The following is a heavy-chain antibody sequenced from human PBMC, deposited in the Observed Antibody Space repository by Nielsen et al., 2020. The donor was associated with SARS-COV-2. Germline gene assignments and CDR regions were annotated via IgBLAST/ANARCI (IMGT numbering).Heavy chain of an antibody. CDR1: GFNFNTYS. V-gene: IGHV3-48*01. J-gene: IGHJ6*02. D-gene: IGHD6-13*01. CDR2: ISGGSATI. Sequence: ESLKISCVASGFNFNTYSMNWVRQAPGKGLEWVSYISGGSATIYYADSVKGRFTISRDNVKNSLYLQLSSLSAEDTAVYYCARSPFHRSSWYSMDVWGQGTTVTVSS. CDR3: ARSPFHRSSWYSMDV.